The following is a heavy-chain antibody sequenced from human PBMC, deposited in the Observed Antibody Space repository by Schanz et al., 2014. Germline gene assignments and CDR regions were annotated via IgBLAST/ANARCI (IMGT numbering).Heavy chain of an antibody. CDR1: GYTFTSYD. CDR2: MNPNSGTP. J-gene: IGHJ4*02. Sequence: QVQLVQSGAEVKKPGASVKVSCTASGYTFTSYDINWVRQAPGQGLEWLGWMNPNSGTPGFAQKFRGRVTMTRNASMSTAYIELHILTSEDTAVHYCASSGAGYSSSWDFDYWGQGTLVTVSS. CDR3: ASSGAGYSSSWDFDY. D-gene: IGHD6-13*01. V-gene: IGHV1-8*01.